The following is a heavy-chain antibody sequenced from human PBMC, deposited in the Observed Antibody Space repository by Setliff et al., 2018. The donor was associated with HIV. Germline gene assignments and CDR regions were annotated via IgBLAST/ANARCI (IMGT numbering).Heavy chain of an antibody. Sequence: SETLSLTCTVSGYSISSDYYWGWIRQPPGKGLEWIGNIYHSGSTYYNPSLKSRVTISVDTSKNQFSLKLSSVTAADTAVYYCARILVAAAGTGFDPWGQGILVTVSS. CDR2: IYHSGST. CDR3: ARILVAAAGTGFDP. V-gene: IGHV4-38-2*02. J-gene: IGHJ5*02. CDR1: GYSISSDYY. D-gene: IGHD6-13*01.